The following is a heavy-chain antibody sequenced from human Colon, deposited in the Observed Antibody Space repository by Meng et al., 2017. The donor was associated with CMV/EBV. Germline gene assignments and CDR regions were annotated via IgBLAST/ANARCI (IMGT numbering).Heavy chain of an antibody. J-gene: IGHJ4*02. CDR3: AKDLKAYSSGWSSDY. V-gene: IGHV3-30*02. CDR1: GFTFNIYD. D-gene: IGHD6-19*01. Sequence: GESLKISCAASGFTFNIYDIHWVRQAPGKGLEWVAVMRFHVSNEYYADSVKGRFSVSRDNSKSTLYLQMNSLKPEDTAVYFCAKDLKAYSSGWSSDYWGQGTLVTVSS. CDR2: MRFHVSNE.